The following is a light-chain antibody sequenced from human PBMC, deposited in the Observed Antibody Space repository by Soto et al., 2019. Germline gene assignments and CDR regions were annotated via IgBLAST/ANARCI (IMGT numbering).Light chain of an antibody. Sequence: ERVMTQSPATLSVSPGERATLSCRASQSVGSNLAWYQQKPGQAPRLLIFGASSRATGVPARFSGSRSGTEFTLTINSLQSEDFAVYFCQQYDNLPLTFGPGTKVDIK. CDR2: GAS. CDR3: QQYDNLPLT. CDR1: QSVGSN. J-gene: IGKJ3*01. V-gene: IGKV3-15*01.